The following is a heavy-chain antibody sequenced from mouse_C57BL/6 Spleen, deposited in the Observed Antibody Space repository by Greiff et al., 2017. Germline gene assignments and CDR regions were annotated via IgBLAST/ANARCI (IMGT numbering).Heavy chain of an antibody. CDR3: AIDGYEGYSPFAY. Sequence: EVQLQQSGPELVKPGASVKISCKASGYSFTDYNMNWVKQSNGKSLEWIGVITPNYGTTSSNQKFKGKATVTVDQSSSTAYMQLNSLTSVDSAVYCCAIDGYEGYSPFAYWGQGTLVTGSA. J-gene: IGHJ3*01. CDR1: GYSFTDYN. CDR2: ITPNYGTT. V-gene: IGHV1-39*01. D-gene: IGHD2-3*01.